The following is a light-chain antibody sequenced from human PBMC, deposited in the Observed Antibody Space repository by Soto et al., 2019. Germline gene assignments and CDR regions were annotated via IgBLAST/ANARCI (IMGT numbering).Light chain of an antibody. CDR2: SNN. CDR1: SSHTGSNT. CDR3: AAWDDSLNGRYV. Sequence: QSVLAQPPSASGTPGQRVTISCSGSSSHTGSNTVNWGQQLPGTAPKLLIYSNNQRPSGVPDRFSGSKSGTSASLAISGLQSEDEADYYCAAWDDSLNGRYVFGTGTKVTVL. V-gene: IGLV1-44*01. J-gene: IGLJ1*01.